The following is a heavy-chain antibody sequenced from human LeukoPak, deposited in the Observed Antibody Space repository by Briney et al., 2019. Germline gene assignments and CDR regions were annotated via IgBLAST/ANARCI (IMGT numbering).Heavy chain of an antibody. CDR1: GYTFTSYD. CDR2: MNPNSGNT. D-gene: IGHD3/OR15-3a*01. J-gene: IGHJ6*02. CDR3: SRHPPGGTGTYYGMDV. V-gene: IGHV1-8*01. Sequence: ASVKVSCKASGYTFTSYDNNWVRQATGQGLEWMGWMNPNSGNTGYAQKFQGRVTMTRNTSISTAYMELSSLRSEDTAVYYCSRHPPGGTGTYYGMDVWGQGTTVTVSS.